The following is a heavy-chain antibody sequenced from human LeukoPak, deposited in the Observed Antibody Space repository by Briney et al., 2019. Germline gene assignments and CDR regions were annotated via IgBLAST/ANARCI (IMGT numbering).Heavy chain of an antibody. Sequence: GRSLRLSCAASGLTFSSYAMHWVRQAPGKGLEWVAVISYDGSNKYYADSVKGRFTISRDNSKNTLYLQMNSLRAEDTAVYYCARSYGDYVAFDIWGQGTMVTVSS. J-gene: IGHJ3*02. CDR2: ISYDGSNK. V-gene: IGHV3-30-3*01. CDR1: GLTFSSYA. D-gene: IGHD4-17*01. CDR3: ARSYGDYVAFDI.